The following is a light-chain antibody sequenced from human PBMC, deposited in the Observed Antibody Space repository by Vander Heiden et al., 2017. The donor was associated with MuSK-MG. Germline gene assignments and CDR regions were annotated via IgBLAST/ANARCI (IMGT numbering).Light chain of an antibody. V-gene: IGKV1-39*01. CDR3: QQSYSTPYT. CDR2: AAS. J-gene: IGKJ2*01. Sequence: DIQMTQSPSHLSASVGDRVTITCRASQSISSDLNWYQQKPGKAPKLLIYAASSLQSGVPSRFSGSGSGTDFTLTISSLQPEDFATYYCQQSYSTPYTFGQGTKLEIK. CDR1: QSISSD.